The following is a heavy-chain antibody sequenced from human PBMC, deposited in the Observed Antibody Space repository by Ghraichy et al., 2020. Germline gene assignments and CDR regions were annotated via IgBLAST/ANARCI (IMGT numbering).Heavy chain of an antibody. V-gene: IGHV4-30-2*01. J-gene: IGHJ6*03. CDR1: GGSISSGGYS. Sequence: SLNISCAVSGGSISSGGYSWSWIRQPPGKGLEWIGYIYHSGSTYYNPSLKSRVTISVDRSKNQFSLKLSSLTAADTAVYYCASAAAPNYMDVWGKGTTVTVSS. CDR2: IYHSGST. CDR3: ASAAAPNYMDV.